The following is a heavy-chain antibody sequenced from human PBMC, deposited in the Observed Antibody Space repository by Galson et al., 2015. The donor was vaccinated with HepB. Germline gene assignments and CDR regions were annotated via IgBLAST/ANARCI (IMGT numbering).Heavy chain of an antibody. J-gene: IGHJ4*02. CDR1: GLTFSSYG. Sequence: SLRLSCAASGLTFSSYGMNWVRQAPGKGLDWVSYISSSNNTIYYADSVRGRFTISRDNAKNSLYLQMNSLRDEDTAVYYCARAASYSSRNHFGGQGTLVTVSP. CDR3: ARAASYSSRNHF. V-gene: IGHV3-48*02. CDR2: ISSSNNTI. D-gene: IGHD6-13*01.